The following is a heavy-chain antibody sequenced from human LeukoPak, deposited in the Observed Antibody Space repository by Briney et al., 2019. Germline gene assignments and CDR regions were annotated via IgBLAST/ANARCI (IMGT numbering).Heavy chain of an antibody. D-gene: IGHD6-19*01. CDR1: GFTFSSYS. J-gene: IGHJ3*02. CDR3: ARASSGDSSGWYDAFDI. V-gene: IGHV3-21*01. CDR2: ISSSSSYI. Sequence: PGGSLRLSCAASGFTFSSYSMNWVRQAPGKGLEWVSSISSSSSYIYYADSVKGRFTISRDNAKNSLYLQMNSLRAEDTAVYYCARASSGDSSGWYDAFDIWGQGTMVTVSS.